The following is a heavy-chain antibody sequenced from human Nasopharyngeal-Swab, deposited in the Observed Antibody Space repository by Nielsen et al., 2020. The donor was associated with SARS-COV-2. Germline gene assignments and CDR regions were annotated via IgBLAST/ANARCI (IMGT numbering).Heavy chain of an antibody. CDR1: GFTFSSYG. J-gene: IGHJ6*02. Sequence: GGSLKISCAASGFTFSSYGMHWVRQAPGKGLEWVAVISYDGSNKYYADSVKGRFTISRDNSKNTLYLQMNSLRAEDTAVYYCANLESSGSGSYYQSMDVWGQGTTVTVSS. CDR2: ISYDGSNK. V-gene: IGHV3-30*18. CDR3: ANLESSGSGSYYQSMDV. D-gene: IGHD3-10*01.